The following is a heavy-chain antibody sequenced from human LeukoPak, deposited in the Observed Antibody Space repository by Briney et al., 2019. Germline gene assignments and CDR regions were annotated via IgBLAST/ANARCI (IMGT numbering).Heavy chain of an antibody. J-gene: IGHJ3*01. CDR2: ISGSSRTT. CDR1: GFTFSDFD. D-gene: IGHD6-19*01. Sequence: GGSLRLSCAASGFTFSDFDLNWVRQAPGKGLEWVSYISGSSRTTYYTDSVNGRFTISRDNAKNSLYLQMNSLRAEDTAVYYCARPTTSGLYSHWGQGTMVTVSS. V-gene: IGHV3-48*01. CDR3: ARPTTSGLYSH.